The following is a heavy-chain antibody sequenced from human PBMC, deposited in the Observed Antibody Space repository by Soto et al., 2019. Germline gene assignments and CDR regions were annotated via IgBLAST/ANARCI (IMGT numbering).Heavy chain of an antibody. CDR3: ARITPPMVRGEDAFDI. V-gene: IGHV1-18*01. CDR1: GYTFTSYG. CDR2: ISAYNGNT. J-gene: IGHJ3*02. Sequence: QVQLVQSGAEVKKPGASVKVSCKASGYTFTSYGISWVRQAPGQGLAWMGWISAYNGNTNYAQKLQGRVTMTTDTSTSTAYMELRSLRSDDTAVYYCARITPPMVRGEDAFDIWGQGTMVTVSS. D-gene: IGHD3-10*01.